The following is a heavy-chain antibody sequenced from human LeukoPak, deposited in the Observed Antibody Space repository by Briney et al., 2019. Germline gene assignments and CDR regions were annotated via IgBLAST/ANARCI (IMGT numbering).Heavy chain of an antibody. CDR3: ARKGYCSSTSCYGWFDP. D-gene: IGHD2-2*01. CDR1: GYTFTNYW. CDR2: IYPGDSDT. Sequence: GESLKISCKGSGYTFTNYWIAWVRQMPGKGLEWVAMIYPGDSDTRFSPSFQGQVTISADKSISTAYLQWSSLKASDTAMYYCARKGYCSSTSCYGWFDPWGQGTLVTVSS. V-gene: IGHV5-51*01. J-gene: IGHJ5*02.